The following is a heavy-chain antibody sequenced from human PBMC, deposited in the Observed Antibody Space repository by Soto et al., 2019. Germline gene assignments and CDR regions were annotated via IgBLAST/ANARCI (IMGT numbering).Heavy chain of an antibody. CDR1: GFTVSSTY. V-gene: IGHV3-53*01. Sequence: GGSLRLSCAASGFTVSSTYLTWVRQAPGKGLEWVAILYTGTDTVYADSVKGRFTISRDSSKNTFYLQMNSLRAEDTAVYYCARGGGGGLFEHWGQGVLVTVSS. J-gene: IGHJ4*02. CDR2: LYTGTDT. D-gene: IGHD2-21*01. CDR3: ARGGGGGLFEH.